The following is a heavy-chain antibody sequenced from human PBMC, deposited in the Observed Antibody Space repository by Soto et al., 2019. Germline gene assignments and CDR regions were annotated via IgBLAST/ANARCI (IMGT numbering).Heavy chain of an antibody. J-gene: IGHJ4*02. CDR1: GYTFTSYD. CDR3: VRGRVMITFGVVIVIDY. D-gene: IGHD3-16*02. V-gene: IGHV1-8*01. Sequence: GASVKVSSKASGYTFTSYDINWVRQATGQGHERIGWINPNTGYTDYAQKFQDRVTMTGNTSITTAYMEMSSLRSEDTAVYYCVRGRVMITFGVVIVIDYWGQGSPVTVSS. CDR2: INPNTGYT.